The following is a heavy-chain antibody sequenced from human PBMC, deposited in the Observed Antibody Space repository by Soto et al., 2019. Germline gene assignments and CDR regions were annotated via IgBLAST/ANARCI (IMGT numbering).Heavy chain of an antibody. J-gene: IGHJ6*02. CDR1: GFTVSSNY. D-gene: IGHD3-10*01. CDR2: IYSGGST. V-gene: IGHV3-53*01. CDR3: ARDVYTMVRGVIYYYYGMDV. Sequence: GGSLRLSCAASGFTVSSNYMSWVRQAPGKGLEWVSVIYSGGSTYYADSVKGRFTISRDNSKNTLYLQMNSLRAEDTAVYYCARDVYTMVRGVIYYYYGMDVWGQGTTVTVSS.